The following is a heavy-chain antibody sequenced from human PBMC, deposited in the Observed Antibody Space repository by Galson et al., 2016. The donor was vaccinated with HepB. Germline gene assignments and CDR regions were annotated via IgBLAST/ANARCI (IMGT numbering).Heavy chain of an antibody. CDR2: IYYSGST. CDR3: ARSRGGGARVPFDS. V-gene: IGHV4-59*01. D-gene: IGHD2-21*01. CDR1: GGSISHYY. Sequence: SETLSLTCTVSGGSISHYYWNWIRQPPGKGLEWIGYIYYSGSTNYNPSLKGRVTISVDTSKNQFSLQLSSVTAADTAVYYCARSRGGGARVPFDSWGQGTLVTVSS. J-gene: IGHJ4*02.